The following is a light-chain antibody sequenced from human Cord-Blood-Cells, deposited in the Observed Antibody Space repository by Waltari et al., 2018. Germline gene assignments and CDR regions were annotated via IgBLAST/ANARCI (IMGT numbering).Light chain of an antibody. V-gene: IGLV2-23*02. J-gene: IGLJ3*02. CDR1: SSDVGSYNL. CDR2: EVS. Sequence: QSALTQPASVSGSPGQSITIPCPGTSSDVGSYNLVSWYQQHPGKAPKLMIYEVSKRPSGVSNRFSGSKSGNTASLTISGLQAEDEADYYCCSYAGSSTYWVFGGGTKLTVL. CDR3: CSYAGSSTYWV.